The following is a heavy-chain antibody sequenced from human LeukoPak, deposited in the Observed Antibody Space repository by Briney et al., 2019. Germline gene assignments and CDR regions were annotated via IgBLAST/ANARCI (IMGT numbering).Heavy chain of an antibody. J-gene: IGHJ4*02. CDR2: IYYSGST. V-gene: IGHV4-59*08. Sequence: KSSETLSLTCTVSGGSISSYYWSWIRQPPGKGLEWIGYIYYSGSTTYNPSLKSRVTISVDTSKNQFSLKLSSVTAADTAVYYCARRGTNWGRFDYWGQGSLVTVSS. D-gene: IGHD7-27*01. CDR3: ARRGTNWGRFDY. CDR1: GGSISSYY.